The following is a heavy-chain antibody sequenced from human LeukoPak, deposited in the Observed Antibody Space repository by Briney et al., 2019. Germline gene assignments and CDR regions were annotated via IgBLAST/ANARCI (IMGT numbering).Heavy chain of an antibody. CDR2: IRYDGSNK. V-gene: IGHV3-30*02. CDR3: AKDDRSGWTPHFDY. CDR1: GSTFSSYG. D-gene: IGHD6-19*01. J-gene: IGHJ4*02. Sequence: PGGSLRLSCAASGSTFSSYGMHWVRQAPGKGLEWVAFIRYDGSNKYYADSVKGRFTISRDNSKNTLYLQMNSLRAEDTALYYCAKDDRSGWTPHFDYWGQGTLVTVSS.